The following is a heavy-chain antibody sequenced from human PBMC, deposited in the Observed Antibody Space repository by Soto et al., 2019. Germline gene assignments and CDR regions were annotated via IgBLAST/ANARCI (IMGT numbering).Heavy chain of an antibody. CDR1: GFTFSSYA. Sequence: GESLKISCAASGFTFSSYAMSWVRQAPGKGLEWVSAISGSGGSTYYADSVKGRFTISRDNSKNTLYLQMNSLRAEDTAVYYCAKGAKKLRYFDWSIFDYWGQGTLVTVSS. D-gene: IGHD3-9*01. V-gene: IGHV3-23*01. J-gene: IGHJ4*02. CDR2: ISGSGGST. CDR3: AKGAKKLRYFDWSIFDY.